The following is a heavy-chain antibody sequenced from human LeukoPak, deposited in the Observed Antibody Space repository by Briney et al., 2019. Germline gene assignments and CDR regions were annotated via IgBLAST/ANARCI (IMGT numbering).Heavy chain of an antibody. J-gene: IGHJ3*02. Sequence: GGSLRLSCAASGFTFSSYWMAWVRQAPGKELEWVANIKDGGSQKYYVDSVKGRFTISRDNALYLQMNSLRAEDTAVYYCARYKLYHGAFDIWGQGTMVTVSS. V-gene: IGHV3-7*01. CDR1: GFTFSSYW. CDR3: ARYKLYHGAFDI. CDR2: IKDGGSQK. D-gene: IGHD2-2*01.